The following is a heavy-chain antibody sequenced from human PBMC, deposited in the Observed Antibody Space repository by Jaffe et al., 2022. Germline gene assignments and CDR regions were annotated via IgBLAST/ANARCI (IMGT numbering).Heavy chain of an antibody. CDR3: ARLLYSSGWSPYYFDY. V-gene: IGHV1-2*06. CDR2: INPNSGGT. Sequence: QVQLVQSGAEVKKPGASVKVSCKASGYTFTGYYMHWVRQAPGQGLEWMGRINPNSGGTNYAQKFQGRVTMTRDTSISTAYMELSRLRSDDTAVYYCARLLYSSGWSPYYFDYWGQGTLVTVSS. CDR1: GYTFTGYY. J-gene: IGHJ4*02. D-gene: IGHD6-19*01.